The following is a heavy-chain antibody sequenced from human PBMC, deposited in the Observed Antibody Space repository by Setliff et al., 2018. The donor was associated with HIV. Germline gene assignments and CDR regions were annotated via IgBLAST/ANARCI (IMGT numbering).Heavy chain of an antibody. Sequence: SETLSLTCTVSGDSASNSRYYWAWIRQPPGKGLEYIGSIHYDEKTYYNPSLSSRVTVSLDTSKNQFSLKLNSVTAADTAVYYCVRGGTSSNWFDPWGQGTLVTVSS. CDR3: VRGGTSSNWFDP. CDR2: IHYDEKT. CDR1: GDSASNSRYY. V-gene: IGHV4-39*07. J-gene: IGHJ5*02. D-gene: IGHD2-2*01.